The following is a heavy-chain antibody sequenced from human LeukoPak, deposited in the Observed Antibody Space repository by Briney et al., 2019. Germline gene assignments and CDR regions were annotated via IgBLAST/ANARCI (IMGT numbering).Heavy chain of an antibody. J-gene: IGHJ4*02. CDR1: GFTFSRHA. Sequence: GGSLRLSCAASGFTFSRHAMSWVRQAPGKGLEWVSAISSSGGSTYYADSVKGRFTISRDNSKNTLYLQMNSLRGEDTAVCYCPKDDGTGWGQGILVTVSS. V-gene: IGHV3-23*01. CDR3: PKDDGTG. CDR2: ISSSGGST. D-gene: IGHD1-26*01.